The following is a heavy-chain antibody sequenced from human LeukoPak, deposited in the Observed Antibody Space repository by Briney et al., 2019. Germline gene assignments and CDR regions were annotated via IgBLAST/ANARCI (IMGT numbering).Heavy chain of an antibody. D-gene: IGHD3-16*01. CDR3: NSRGMTLGGSPDAFDI. V-gene: IGHV3-21*04. Sequence: GGSLRLSCAASGFTFSSYSMNWVRQAPGKGLEWVSSISSSSSYIYYADSVKGRFTISRDNAKNSLYLQMNSLKTEDTAVYYCNSRGMTLGGSPDAFDIWGQGTMVTVSS. CDR2: ISSSSSYI. CDR1: GFTFSSYS. J-gene: IGHJ3*02.